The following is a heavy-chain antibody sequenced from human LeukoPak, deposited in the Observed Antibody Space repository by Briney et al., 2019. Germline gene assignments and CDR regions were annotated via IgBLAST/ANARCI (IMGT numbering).Heavy chain of an antibody. V-gene: IGHV3-23*01. D-gene: IGHD4-17*01. J-gene: IGHJ4*02. CDR2: ISGSGGST. Sequence: GGSLRLSCAVSGFTFSSYAMSWVRQAPGKGLEWVSAISGSGGSTYYADSVKGRFTIASGNSKNTLYLQMNSLRAEDTAVYYCAKSAHWTVTPENYFDYWGQGTLVTGSS. CDR1: GFTFSSYA. CDR3: AKSAHWTVTPENYFDY.